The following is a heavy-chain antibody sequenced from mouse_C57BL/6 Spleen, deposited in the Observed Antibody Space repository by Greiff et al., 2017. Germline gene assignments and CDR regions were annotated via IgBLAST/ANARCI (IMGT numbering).Heavy chain of an antibody. CDR1: GYTFTSYW. J-gene: IGHJ4*01. D-gene: IGHD1-1*01. V-gene: IGHV1-64*01. CDR2: IHPNSGST. CDR3: ARGNITTVVAHYYAMDY. Sequence: QVQLQQPGAELVKPGASVKLSCKASGYTFTSYWMHWVQQRPGQGLEWIGMIHPNSGSTNYNAQFKSKATLPVDKSSSTAYMQLRSLTSEDSACYYCARGNITTVVAHYYAMDYWGQGTSVTVSS.